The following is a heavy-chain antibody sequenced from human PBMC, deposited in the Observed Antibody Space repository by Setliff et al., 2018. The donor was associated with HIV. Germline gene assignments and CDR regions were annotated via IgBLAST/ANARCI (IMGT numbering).Heavy chain of an antibody. J-gene: IGHJ2*01. CDR2: IYYSGST. D-gene: IGHD3-16*01. Sequence: LSLTCTVPGGSIRRYYWSWIRQPPGKGLEWSGYIYYSGSTNYNPSLKSRVTISVDTSKNQFSLKLSPVTAPDTAVYYCGRVGGGGRWLHLSYWYFDLWGRGTLVTVSS. CDR1: GGSIRRYY. V-gene: IGHV4-59*01. CDR3: GRVGGGGRWLHLSYWYFDL.